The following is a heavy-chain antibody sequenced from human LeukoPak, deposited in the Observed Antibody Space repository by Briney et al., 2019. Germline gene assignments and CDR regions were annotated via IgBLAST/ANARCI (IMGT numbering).Heavy chain of an antibody. D-gene: IGHD3-16*01. CDR3: ATRGAMGYYLDS. V-gene: IGHV5-51*01. CDR2: IYPGDSDT. Sequence: GEALKISCRSSGYRFTSYWSGWVRQMPGKGLEGMGIIYPGDSDTRYSPSFHGQSPVSADKSISTASLQWSSLKASDTAMYNCATRGAMGYYLDSWGQGTLVTVSS. CDR1: GYRFTSYW. J-gene: IGHJ4*02.